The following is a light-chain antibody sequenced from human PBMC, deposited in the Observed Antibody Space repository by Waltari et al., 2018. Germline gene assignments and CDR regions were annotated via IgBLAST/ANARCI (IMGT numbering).Light chain of an antibody. CDR1: QSVSNY. J-gene: IGKJ2*01. CDR2: GTY. CDR3: QQRASWPYT. V-gene: IGKV3-11*01. Sequence: EIVLTQSPATLSLSPGEGATLSCRASQSVSNYLAWYQQKPGQAPRLLIYGTYNRATGIPARFSGSGSGTDFTLTISSLEPEDFAVYYCQQRASWPYTFGQGTKLEIK.